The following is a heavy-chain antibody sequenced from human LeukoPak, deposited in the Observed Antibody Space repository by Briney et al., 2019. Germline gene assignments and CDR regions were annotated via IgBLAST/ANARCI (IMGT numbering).Heavy chain of an antibody. V-gene: IGHV1-18*01. J-gene: IGHJ4*02. CDR2: ISAYNGDT. CDR3: AKDSRGRGWGSYCPPYYFDH. D-gene: IGHD3-16*01. CDR1: GGTFSSYA. Sequence: SSVKVSCKASGGTFSSYAISWVRQAPGQGLEWMGWISAYNGDTKYAQNLQGRVTMTTDTSTGTAYMELRSLRSDDTAVYYCAKDSRGRGWGSYCPPYYFDHWGQGTLVAVSS.